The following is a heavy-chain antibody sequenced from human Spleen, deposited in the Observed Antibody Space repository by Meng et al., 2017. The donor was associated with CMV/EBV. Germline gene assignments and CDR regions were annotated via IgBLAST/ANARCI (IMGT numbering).Heavy chain of an antibody. V-gene: IGHV1-2*02. CDR3: GRGRITIFGVAPDRVDV. CDR2: INPNSGDT. CDR1: GYTFSAYY. J-gene: IGHJ6*02. D-gene: IGHD3-3*01. Sequence: ASVKVSCKASGYTFSAYYIHWVRQAPGQGLEWVGWINPNSGDTDYAQKFQGNVTMTRDTSINTVHMELNRLRSDDTAVYYCGRGRITIFGVAPDRVDVWGQGTTVTSP.